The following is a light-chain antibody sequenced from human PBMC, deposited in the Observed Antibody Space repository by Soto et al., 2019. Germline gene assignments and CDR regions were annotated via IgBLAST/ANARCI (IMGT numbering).Light chain of an antibody. Sequence: DIQMTQSPSTLSASLGDRVTITCRASQSISGWLAWYQQKPGKAPNLLIYKASTLESGVPSRFSGSGSGTEFTLTISSLQPDDFATYYCQQYNSYSKMFGQGTKVDIK. V-gene: IGKV1-5*03. CDR2: KAS. J-gene: IGKJ1*01. CDR1: QSISGW. CDR3: QQYNSYSKM.